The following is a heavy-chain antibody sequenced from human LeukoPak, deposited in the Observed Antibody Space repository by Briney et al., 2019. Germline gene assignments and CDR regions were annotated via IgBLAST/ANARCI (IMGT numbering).Heavy chain of an antibody. CDR1: GLTFSSYS. V-gene: IGHV3-21*01. Sequence: SGGSLRLSCAASGLTFSSYSMNWVREAPGKGLEWVSSISSSSSYIYYADSVKGRFTISRDNAKNSLYLQMNSLRAEDTAVYYCARGVAVAIFYFDYWGQGTLVTVSS. D-gene: IGHD6-19*01. CDR3: ARGVAVAIFYFDY. CDR2: ISSSSSYI. J-gene: IGHJ4*02.